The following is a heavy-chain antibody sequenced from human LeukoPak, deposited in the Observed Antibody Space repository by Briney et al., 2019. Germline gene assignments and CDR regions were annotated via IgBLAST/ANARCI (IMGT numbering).Heavy chain of an antibody. CDR1: GFTFIRYA. D-gene: IGHD4-11*01. V-gene: IGHV3-23*01. J-gene: IGHJ3*02. CDR3: AEGPTSTPDAFDI. CDR2: ISGGGGST. Sequence: GGSLRLSCAASGFTFIRYAMSWVRQAPGKGLEWVSAISGGGGSTYYADSVKGRFTISRDNSRNTLYLQMNSLRAEDTAVYYCAEGPTSTPDAFDIWGQGTMVTVSS.